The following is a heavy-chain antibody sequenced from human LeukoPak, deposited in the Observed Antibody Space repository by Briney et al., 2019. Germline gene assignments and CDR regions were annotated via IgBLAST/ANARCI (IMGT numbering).Heavy chain of an antibody. D-gene: IGHD5-18*01. Sequence: SVKVSCTASGGTFSGYAISWVRQAPGQGLEWMGRIIPIFGIANYAQKFQGRVTTTADKSTSTAYMELSSLRSEDTAVYYCARAAVDTAMVTPPLNWFDPWGQGTLVTVSS. CDR2: IIPIFGIA. V-gene: IGHV1-69*04. CDR1: GGTFSGYA. J-gene: IGHJ5*02. CDR3: ARAAVDTAMVTPPLNWFDP.